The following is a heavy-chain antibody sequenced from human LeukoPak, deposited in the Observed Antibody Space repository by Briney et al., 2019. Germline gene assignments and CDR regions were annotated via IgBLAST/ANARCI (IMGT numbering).Heavy chain of an antibody. D-gene: IGHD4-17*01. CDR3: ASTNYGDYVYDWFDP. V-gene: IGHV4-61*02. CDR1: GGSLSSGSYY. J-gene: IGHJ5*02. Sequence: PSQTLSLTCTVSGGSLSSGSYYWSWIRQPAGKGLEWIGRIYTSGSANYNPSLRSRVTMSVDTSKNHFSLKLSSVTAADTAVYYCASTNYGDYVYDWFDPWGQGTLVTVSS. CDR2: IYTSGSA.